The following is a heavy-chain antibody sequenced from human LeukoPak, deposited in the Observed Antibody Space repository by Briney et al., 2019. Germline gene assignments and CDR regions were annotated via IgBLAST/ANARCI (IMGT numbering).Heavy chain of an antibody. V-gene: IGHV3-74*01. CDR1: GFTFSSYW. Sequence: GGSLRLSCAASGFTFSSYWMHWVRQAPGKGLVWVSRINTDGSSTSYADSVKGRFTISRDNAKNTLYLQMNSLRAEDTAVYYCATPNKYYDILTGPFDIWGQGTMVTVSS. CDR3: ATPNKYYDILTGPFDI. D-gene: IGHD3-9*01. J-gene: IGHJ3*02. CDR2: INTDGSST.